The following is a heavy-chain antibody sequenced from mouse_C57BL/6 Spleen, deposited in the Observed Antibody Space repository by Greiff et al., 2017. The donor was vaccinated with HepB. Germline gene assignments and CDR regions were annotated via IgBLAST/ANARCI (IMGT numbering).Heavy chain of an antibody. J-gene: IGHJ2*01. D-gene: IGHD2-3*01. Sequence: QVQLQQPGAELVRPGPSVKLSCKASGYTFTSYWMHWVKQRPGQGLEWIGVIDPSDSYTNYNQKFKGKATLTVDTSSSTAYMQLSSLTSEDSAVYYCARSYDGRDYWGQGTTLTVSS. V-gene: IGHV1-59*01. CDR2: IDPSDSYT. CDR1: GYTFTSYW. CDR3: ARSYDGRDY.